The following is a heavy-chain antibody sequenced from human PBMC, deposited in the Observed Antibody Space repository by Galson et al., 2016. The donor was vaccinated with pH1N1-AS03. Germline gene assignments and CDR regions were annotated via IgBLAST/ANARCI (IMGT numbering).Heavy chain of an antibody. V-gene: IGHV3-9*01. CDR2: IRWDGAT. J-gene: IGHJ4*02. CDR1: GITFDYYA. D-gene: IGHD6-13*01. CDR3: VRDMGTTTAASGF. Sequence: LRLSCAATGITFDYYAIHWIRQRPGKGLEWVSGIRWDGATSYADSVQGRFTISRDQAKTSLYLQMTSLKIEDTALYYCVRDMGTTTAASGFWGQGILVTVSS.